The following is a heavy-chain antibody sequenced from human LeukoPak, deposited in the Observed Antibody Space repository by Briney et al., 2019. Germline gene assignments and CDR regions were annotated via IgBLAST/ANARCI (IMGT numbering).Heavy chain of an antibody. CDR1: GFTFSSSA. D-gene: IGHD2-2*02. V-gene: IGHV3-23*01. Sequence: GGSLRLSCAASGFTFSSSAMSWVRQVPGKGLEWVSGISASGGSTYYADSVRGRFTISRDNAKNSLYPQMNSLRAEDTAVYYCANTILTGALWGQGTLVTVSS. J-gene: IGHJ4*02. CDR2: ISASGGST. CDR3: ANTILTGAL.